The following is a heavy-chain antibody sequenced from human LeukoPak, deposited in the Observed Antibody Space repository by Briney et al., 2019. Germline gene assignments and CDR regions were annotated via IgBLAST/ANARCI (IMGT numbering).Heavy chain of an antibody. Sequence: SETLSLTCAVYGGSFSGYYWSWIRQPPGKGLEWIGYIYYSGSTNYNPSLKSRVTISVDTSKNQFSLKLSSVTAADTAVYYCARGNWNPYYYYYYMDVWGKGTTVTVSS. CDR1: GGSFSGYY. V-gene: IGHV4-59*01. D-gene: IGHD1-1*01. CDR2: IYYSGST. CDR3: ARGNWNPYYYYYYMDV. J-gene: IGHJ6*03.